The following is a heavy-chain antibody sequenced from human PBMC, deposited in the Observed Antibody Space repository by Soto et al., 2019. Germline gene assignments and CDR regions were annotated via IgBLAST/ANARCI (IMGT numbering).Heavy chain of an antibody. CDR3: ARAGIAARARSFDY. J-gene: IGHJ4*02. V-gene: IGHV5-51*01. CDR2: IYPGDSDT. CDR1: GYSLTSYW. D-gene: IGHD6-6*01. Sequence: PGESLKISCKGSGYSLTSYWIGWVRQMPGKGPEWMGIIYPGDSDTRYSPSFHGQVTISADKSISTAYLQWSSLKASDDAMYYCARAGIAARARSFDYWGQGTLVTVSS.